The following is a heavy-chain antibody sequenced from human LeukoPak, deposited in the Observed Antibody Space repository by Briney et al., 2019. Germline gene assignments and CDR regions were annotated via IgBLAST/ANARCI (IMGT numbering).Heavy chain of an antibody. CDR2: IYYSGST. CDR3: AREAYCGTQRGFDY. Sequence: SETLSLTCTVSGGSISSSSYYWGWIRQPPGKGLEWIGSIYYSGSTYYNPSLKSRVTISKDTSKNQFSLKLNSVTAADTAAYYCAREAYCGTQRGFDYWGQGTLVTVSS. J-gene: IGHJ4*02. D-gene: IGHD2-21*01. V-gene: IGHV4-39*07. CDR1: GGSISSSSYY.